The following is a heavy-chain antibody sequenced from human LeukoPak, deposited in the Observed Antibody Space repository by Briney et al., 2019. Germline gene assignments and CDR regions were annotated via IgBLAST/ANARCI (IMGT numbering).Heavy chain of an antibody. CDR1: GFTFSSYA. CDR3: ARDATDGYNSDY. V-gene: IGHV3-20*04. Sequence: GGSLRLSCAASGFTFSSYAMSWVRQAPGKGLEWVSGINWNGGSTGYADSVKGRFTISRDNAKNSLYLQMNSLRAEDTALYYCARDATDGYNSDYWGQGTLVTVSS. CDR2: INWNGGST. J-gene: IGHJ4*02. D-gene: IGHD5-24*01.